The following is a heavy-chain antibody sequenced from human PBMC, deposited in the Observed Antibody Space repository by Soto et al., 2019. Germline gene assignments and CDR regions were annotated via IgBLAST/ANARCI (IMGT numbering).Heavy chain of an antibody. CDR3: GSRGSYYVRGFDY. D-gene: IGHD1-26*01. J-gene: IGHJ4*02. V-gene: IGHV4-4*02. CDR1: GGPISSINW. Sequence: PADTLSPTFAVSGGPISSINWWSWVRQPPGKGLECIRDSNHSGGTNDEPPLTSRGNISVDKSNMQLARKLTSVSAVDTGVYYCGSRGSYYVRGFDYWGQGTLVTVSS. CDR2: SNHSGGT.